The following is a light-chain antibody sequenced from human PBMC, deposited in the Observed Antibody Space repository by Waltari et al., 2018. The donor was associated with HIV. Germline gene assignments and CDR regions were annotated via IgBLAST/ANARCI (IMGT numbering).Light chain of an antibody. CDR3: STRDTSGNHLKV. J-gene: IGLJ2*01. CDR2: GQN. CDR1: SRRSNY. Sequence: SSELTQDPAVSVALGQTVRIACQGNSRRSNYAKWLQQKAGQAPILVIYGQNHRPSGIPDRFSGSSSGNTASVTITGAQAEDEADYYCSTRDTSGNHLKVFGGGTKLTVL. V-gene: IGLV3-19*01.